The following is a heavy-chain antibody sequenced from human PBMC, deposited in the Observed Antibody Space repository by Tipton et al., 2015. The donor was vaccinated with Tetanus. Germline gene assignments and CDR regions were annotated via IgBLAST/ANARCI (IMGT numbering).Heavy chain of an antibody. CDR1: GGSISSYY. V-gene: IGHV4-59*01. CDR2: IYHSGST. D-gene: IGHD4-11*01. CDR3: ARVQDWFDP. Sequence: LRLSCTVSGGSISSYYWSWIRQPPGKGLEWIGYIYHSGSTNYNPSLKSRVTISVDTSKNQFSLKLSSVTAADTAVYYCARVQDWFDPWGQGTLVTVSS. J-gene: IGHJ5*02.